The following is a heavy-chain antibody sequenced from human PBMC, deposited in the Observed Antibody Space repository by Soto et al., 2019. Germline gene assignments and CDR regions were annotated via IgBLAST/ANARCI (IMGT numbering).Heavy chain of an antibody. D-gene: IGHD2-2*01. CDR3: AGVRDCSSTSCYDFDY. Sequence: QVQLQESGPGLVKPSQTLSLTCTVSGGSISSGGYYWSWIRHHPGKGLVWIGYIYYSGSTYYNPSLKSQVTISLDTSNNQFSLKLSSVTAADTAVYYCAGVRDCSSTSCYDFDYWCQGPLVTVSS. CDR2: IYYSGST. CDR1: GGSISSGGYY. J-gene: IGHJ4*02. V-gene: IGHV4-31*01.